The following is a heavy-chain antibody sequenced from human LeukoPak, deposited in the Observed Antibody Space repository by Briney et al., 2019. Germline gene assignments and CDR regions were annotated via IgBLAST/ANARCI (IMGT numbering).Heavy chain of an antibody. J-gene: IGHJ4*02. CDR1: GYTFTSYD. CDR3: ARDSGGEYYYDSSGNFDY. CDR2: MNPNSGKT. Sequence: ASVKVSCKASGYTFTSYDINWVRQAPGQGLEWMGWMNPNSGKTGYAQKFQGRVTITRNTSISTAYMELSSLRSEDTAVYYCARDSGGEYYYDSSGNFDYWGQGNLVTVSS. V-gene: IGHV1-8*03. D-gene: IGHD3-22*01.